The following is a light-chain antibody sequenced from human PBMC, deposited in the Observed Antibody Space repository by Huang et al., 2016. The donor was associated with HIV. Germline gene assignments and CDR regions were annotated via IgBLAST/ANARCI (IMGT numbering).Light chain of an antibody. J-gene: IGKJ4*01. CDR2: DTS. CDR3: QQYDNWPPGLT. V-gene: IGKV3D-15*01. CDR1: QNVRNN. Sequence: EIMMTQSPATLSVSPGGRATLSCRASQNVRNNLAWYQQKTGQAPRLLIYDTSTRASGIPARFTGSGSGTEFTLTISVLQSEDFAIYYCQQYDNWPPGLTFGGGTKVEI.